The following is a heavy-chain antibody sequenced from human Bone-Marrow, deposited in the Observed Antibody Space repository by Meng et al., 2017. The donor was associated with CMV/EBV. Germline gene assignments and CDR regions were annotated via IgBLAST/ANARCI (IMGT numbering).Heavy chain of an antibody. Sequence: GESLKISCAASGLTFSSYAMHWVRQAPGKGLEWVAVISYDGSNKYYADSVKGRFTISRDNSKNTLYLQMNSLRAEDTAVYYCARGMEWELRYWGQGTLVTVSS. V-gene: IGHV3-30*04. CDR1: GLTFSSYA. J-gene: IGHJ4*02. D-gene: IGHD1-26*01. CDR2: ISYDGSNK. CDR3: ARGMEWELRY.